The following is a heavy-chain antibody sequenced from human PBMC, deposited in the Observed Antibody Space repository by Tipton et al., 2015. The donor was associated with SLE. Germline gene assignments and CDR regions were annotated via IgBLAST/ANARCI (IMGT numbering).Heavy chain of an antibody. J-gene: IGHJ4*02. CDR3: ARDASVRGTYYLDS. V-gene: IGHV4-34*01. CDR2: INHSGST. Sequence: TLSLTCAVYGGSFSGYYWSWIRQPPGKGLEWIGEINHSGSTNYNPSLKSRVTISVDTSKNQLSLKLSAVTAADTAVYYCARDASVRGTYYLDSWGQGTLVTVSS. D-gene: IGHD1-26*01. CDR1: GGSFSGYY.